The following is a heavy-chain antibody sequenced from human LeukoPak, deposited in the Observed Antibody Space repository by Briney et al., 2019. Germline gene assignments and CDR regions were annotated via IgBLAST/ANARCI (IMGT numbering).Heavy chain of an antibody. CDR1: GFIFSSHG. J-gene: IGHJ4*02. CDR3: ASGVPDY. D-gene: IGHD3-10*01. V-gene: IGHV3-23*01. CDR2: ISPSGDIT. Sequence: GGSLRLSCAASGFIFSSHGMNWVRQAPGKGLEWVSGISPSGDITYYADSVKGRFTISRDNSKNTVYLQMNSLKSEDTAVYYCASGVPDYWGQGTLVTVSS.